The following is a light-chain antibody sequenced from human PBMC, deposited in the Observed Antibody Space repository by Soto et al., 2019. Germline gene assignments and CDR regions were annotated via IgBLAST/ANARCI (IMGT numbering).Light chain of an antibody. CDR2: EVS. J-gene: IGLJ7*01. CDR3: SSYTSSSTPFV. CDR1: SGDVGGYNY. V-gene: IGLV2-14*01. Sequence: QSVLTQPASVSGSRGQSITISCTGTSGDVGGYNYVSWYQQHPGKAPKLMIYEVSNRPSGVSNRFSGSKSGNTASLFISGLQAEDEADYYCSSYTSSSTPFVFGTGTQLTVL.